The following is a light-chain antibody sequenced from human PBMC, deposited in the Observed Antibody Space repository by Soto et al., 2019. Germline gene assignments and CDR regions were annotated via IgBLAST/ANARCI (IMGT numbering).Light chain of an antibody. J-gene: IGKJ1*01. V-gene: IGKV3-15*01. CDR2: GAS. Sequence: IEMTQSPATLSVSPGERATLSCRASQGVNTNLAWYQQKPGQAPQLLIYGASTRATGVPARFNGSGSGTEFTLTITSLQSEDFATYSCQQYNSWPRTFGHGTKV. CDR3: QQYNSWPRT. CDR1: QGVNTN.